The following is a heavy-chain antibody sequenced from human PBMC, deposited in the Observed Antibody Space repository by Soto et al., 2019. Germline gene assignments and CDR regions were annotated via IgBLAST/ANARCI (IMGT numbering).Heavy chain of an antibody. Sequence: QVQLVESGGGVVQPGRSLRLSCAASGFTFSNYAIHWVRQAPGKGLEWVAVLSFDGNNIHYADSVKGRFTVSRDNSKNTLFLHMNSLRPEDTALYYCARGPIGDAAMVTNYFDYWGQGTLVTVSS. CDR3: ARGPIGDAAMVTNYFDY. J-gene: IGHJ4*02. D-gene: IGHD5-18*01. V-gene: IGHV3-30-3*01. CDR2: LSFDGNNI. CDR1: GFTFSNYA.